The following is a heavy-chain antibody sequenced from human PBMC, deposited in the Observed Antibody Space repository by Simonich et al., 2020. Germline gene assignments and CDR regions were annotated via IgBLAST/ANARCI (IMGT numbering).Heavy chain of an antibody. Sequence: QVQLQQWGAGLLKPSETLSLTCAVYGGSFSGYYWGWIRQPPGKGLEWFGESKHSGSTNYNPPLKSRVTISVDTSKNQFSLKLSSVTAADTAVYYCARQIAARRDSEDVWGQGTTVTVSS. J-gene: IGHJ6*02. D-gene: IGHD6-6*01. CDR1: GGSFSGYY. V-gene: IGHV4-34*01. CDR3: ARQIAARRDSEDV. CDR2: SKHSGST.